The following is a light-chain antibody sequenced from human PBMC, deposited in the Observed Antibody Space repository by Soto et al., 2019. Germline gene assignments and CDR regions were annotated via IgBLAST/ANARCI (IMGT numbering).Light chain of an antibody. CDR3: SSYTSSSTLV. CDR1: SSDVGGYNY. J-gene: IGLJ2*01. V-gene: IGLV2-14*01. CDR2: DVS. Sequence: QSVLTQPASESGSPGQSITISCTGTSSDVGGYNYVSWYQQHPGKAPKLMIYDVSNRPSGVSNRFSGSKSGNTASLTISGLQAEDEADYYCSSYTSSSTLVFGGGTKLTFL.